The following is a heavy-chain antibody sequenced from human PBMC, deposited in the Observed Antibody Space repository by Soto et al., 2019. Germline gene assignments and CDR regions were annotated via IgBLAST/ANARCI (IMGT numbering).Heavy chain of an antibody. CDR2: IWYDGSNK. CDR3: ARALGVVVTAMIY. CDR1: GFTFSSYG. V-gene: IGHV3-33*01. D-gene: IGHD2-21*02. J-gene: IGHJ4*02. Sequence: QVQLLESGGGVVQPGRSLRLSCAASGFTFSSYGMHWVRQAPGKGLEWVAVIWYDGSNKYYADSVKGRFTISRDNSKNTLYLQMNSLRAEDTAVYYCARALGVVVTAMIYWGQGTLVTVSS.